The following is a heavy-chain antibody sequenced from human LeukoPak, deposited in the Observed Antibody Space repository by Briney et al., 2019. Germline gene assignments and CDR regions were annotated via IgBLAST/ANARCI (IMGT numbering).Heavy chain of an antibody. D-gene: IGHD2-2*01. CDR1: EFTFSTYC. CDR2: INSDGTNT. CDR3: ARDLSIWDIVVVPATKGPYYYYYMDV. J-gene: IGHJ6*03. Sequence: GGSLRLSCAASEFTFSTYCMHWVRQAPGKGLVWVSRINSDGTNTDYADSVKGRFTISRDNAKNSLYLQMNSLRAEDTAVYYCARDLSIWDIVVVPATKGPYYYYYMDVWGKGTTVTVSS. V-gene: IGHV3-74*01.